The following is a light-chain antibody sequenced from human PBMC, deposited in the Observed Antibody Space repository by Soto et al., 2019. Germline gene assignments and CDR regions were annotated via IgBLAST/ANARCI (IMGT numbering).Light chain of an antibody. V-gene: IGKV1-27*01. CDR1: QGISNY. CDR2: AAS. J-gene: IGKJ3*01. Sequence: DIQMTQSPSSLSASVGDRVTITRRASQGISNYLAWYQQKPGKVPKLLIYAASTLQSGVPSRFSGSGSGTDFTLTIRSLKPDDVATYSCQKYNSAPLFTFGPGPTVDIK. CDR3: QKYNSAPLFT.